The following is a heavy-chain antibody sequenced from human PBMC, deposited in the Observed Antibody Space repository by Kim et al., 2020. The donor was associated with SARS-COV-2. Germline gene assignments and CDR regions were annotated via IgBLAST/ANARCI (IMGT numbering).Heavy chain of an antibody. J-gene: IGHJ4*02. CDR1: GFPFNIYA. Sequence: GGSLRLSCEGSGFPFNIYAMSWVRQAPGKGLEWVSVISDSGDETFYADSVKGRFTISRDNSKNTLYLQMNSLRAEDTAVFYCSKDALVVTGVLDNWGQGTLVPVSS. V-gene: IGHV3-23*01. CDR2: ISDSGDET. CDR3: SKDALVVTGVLDN. D-gene: IGHD2-15*01.